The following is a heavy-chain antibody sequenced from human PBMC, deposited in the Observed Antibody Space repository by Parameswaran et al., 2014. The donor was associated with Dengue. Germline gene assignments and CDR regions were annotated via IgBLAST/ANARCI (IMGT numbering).Heavy chain of an antibody. Sequence: VRQMPGKGLEWVAVISYDGSNKYYADSVKGRFTVSRDNSKNTLYLQMNSLRAEDTAVYYCAKDTQLLWFGEFDCWGQGTLVTVSS. J-gene: IGHJ4*02. V-gene: IGHV3-30*18. CDR3: AKDTQLLWFGEFDC. CDR2: ISYDGSNK. D-gene: IGHD3-10*01.